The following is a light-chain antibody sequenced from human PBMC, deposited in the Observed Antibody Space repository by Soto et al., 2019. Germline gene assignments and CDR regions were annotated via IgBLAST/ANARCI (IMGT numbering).Light chain of an antibody. V-gene: IGKV3-15*01. Sequence: IALTHSPATLSVSPWEIATPSCRASQSVSSNLAWYQQKPGQAPSLLIYGASTRATGTPARFSGSGSGTEFTLTISSLQSEDFAVYYCQQYIRWPLTFGGGTKVDNK. CDR3: QQYIRWPLT. CDR1: QSVSSN. CDR2: GAS. J-gene: IGKJ4*01.